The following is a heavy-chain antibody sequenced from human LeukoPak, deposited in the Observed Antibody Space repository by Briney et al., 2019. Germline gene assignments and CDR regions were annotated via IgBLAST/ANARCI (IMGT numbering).Heavy chain of an antibody. V-gene: IGHV4-39*07. J-gene: IGHJ4*02. D-gene: IGHD1-1*01. CDR1: GGSISSSSYY. CDR3: ARDVEALERYYFDY. CDR2: IYYSGST. Sequence: SETLSLTCTVSGGSISSSSYYWGWVRQPPGKGLEWIGSIYYSGSTYYNPSLKSRVTISVDTSKNQFSLKLSSVTAADTAVYYCARDVEALERYYFDYWGQGTLVTVSS.